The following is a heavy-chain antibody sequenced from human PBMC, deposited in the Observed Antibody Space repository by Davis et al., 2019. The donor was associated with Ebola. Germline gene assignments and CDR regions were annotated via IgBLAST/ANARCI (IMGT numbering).Heavy chain of an antibody. CDR1: GGSMSSYY. CDR2: IYHSGGT. Sequence: PGGSLRLSCTVSGGSMSSYYWNWIRQPPGKGLEWIGYIYHSGGTNYNPSLKSRVPISVDTSKNRFSLALSSVTAADTAVYYCARGAPYPTSWYLGWGQGTLVTVSS. V-gene: IGHV4-59*12. J-gene: IGHJ4*02. D-gene: IGHD6-13*01. CDR3: ARGAPYPTSWYLG.